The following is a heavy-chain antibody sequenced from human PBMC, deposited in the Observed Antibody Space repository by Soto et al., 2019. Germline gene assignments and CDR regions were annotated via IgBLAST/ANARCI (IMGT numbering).Heavy chain of an antibody. D-gene: IGHD6-19*01. CDR1: GGSISSYY. CDR2: IYYSGST. CDR3: ARAPNPASGWSNWFDP. J-gene: IGHJ5*02. Sequence: PSETLSLTCTVSGGSISSYYWSWIRQPPGKGLEWIGYIYYSGSTNYNPSLKSRVTISVDTSKNQFSLKLSSVTAADTAVYYCARAPNPASGWSNWFDPWGQGTLVTVSS. V-gene: IGHV4-59*01.